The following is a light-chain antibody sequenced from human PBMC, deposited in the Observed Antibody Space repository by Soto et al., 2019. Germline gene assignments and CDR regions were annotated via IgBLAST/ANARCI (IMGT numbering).Light chain of an antibody. J-gene: IGKJ2*01. CDR2: KVS. V-gene: IGKV2-30*01. CDR1: QSLVYSDGNTY. Sequence: DVVMPQSPLSLPVTLGQPASISCRSSQSLVYSDGNTYLNWFQQRPGQSPRRLIYKVSNRDSGVPDRFSGRGSGTDFTLKISRVEAEDVGVYYCMQGTHWPPLYTFGQGTKLEIK. CDR3: MQGTHWPPLYT.